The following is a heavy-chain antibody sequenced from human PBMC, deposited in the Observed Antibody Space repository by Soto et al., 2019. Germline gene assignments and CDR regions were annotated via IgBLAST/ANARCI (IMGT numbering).Heavy chain of an antibody. CDR3: ARGCPWRTSSWFDS. D-gene: IGHD1-7*01. J-gene: IGHJ5*01. CDR1: RFPFTSYD. Sequence: SVKFSCRASRFPFTSYDINWVRQATGQGLEWMGWMNPNIGNTGYAQKFQGRVTMTRNTSIRTAYMELSGLRSEDKAVYYCARGCPWRTSSWFDSWGHGGLVTVSS. CDR2: MNPNIGNT. V-gene: IGHV1-8*01.